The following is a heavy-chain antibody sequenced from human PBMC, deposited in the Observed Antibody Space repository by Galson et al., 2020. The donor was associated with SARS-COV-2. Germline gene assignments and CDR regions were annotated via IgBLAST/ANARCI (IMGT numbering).Heavy chain of an antibody. CDR2: IYYSGST. J-gene: IGHJ4*02. Sequence: SETLSLTCTVSGGSISSSSYYWGWIRQPPGKGLEWIGSIYYSGSTYYNPSLKSRVTISVDTSKNQFSLKLSSVTAADTAVYYCARRGVVPAATPLYFDYWGQGTLVTVSS. CDR3: ARRGVVPAATPLYFDY. D-gene: IGHD2-2*02. V-gene: IGHV4-39*01. CDR1: GGSISSSSYY.